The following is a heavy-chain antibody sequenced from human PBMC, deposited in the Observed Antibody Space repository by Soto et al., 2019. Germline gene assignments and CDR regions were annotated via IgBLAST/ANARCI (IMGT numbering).Heavy chain of an antibody. CDR2: SSMSSSYI. V-gene: IGHV3-21*01. CDR1: GFTFSSEI. J-gene: IGHJ6*03. Sequence: CGSRILSCAASGFTFSSEIMNCVRQAPGKGVEGVSASSMSSSYIYYADSVKGRFTISRHNPKNSLYLQMNSLRAEDPAVYYCASKLSSGWYFDYYYYMDVWGKGTTVTVS. D-gene: IGHD6-19*01. CDR3: ASKLSSGWYFDYYYYMDV.